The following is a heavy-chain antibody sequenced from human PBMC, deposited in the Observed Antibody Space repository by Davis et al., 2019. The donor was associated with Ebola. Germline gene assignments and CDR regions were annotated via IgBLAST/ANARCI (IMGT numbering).Heavy chain of an antibody. D-gene: IGHD5-24*01. Sequence: GESLKISCVVSGFTVSSNYMNWVRQAPGKGLEWVSYISSSGSTIYYADSVKGRFTISRDNAKNSLYLQMNSLRAEDTAVYYCARDDRWLQWGGFDYWGQGTLVTVSS. CDR2: ISSSGSTI. J-gene: IGHJ4*02. CDR1: GFTVSSNY. CDR3: ARDDRWLQWGGFDY. V-gene: IGHV3-48*03.